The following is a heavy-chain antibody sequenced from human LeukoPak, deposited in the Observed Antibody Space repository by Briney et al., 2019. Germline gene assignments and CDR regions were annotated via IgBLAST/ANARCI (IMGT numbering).Heavy chain of an antibody. V-gene: IGHV3-30*04. J-gene: IGHJ4*02. CDR2: MSSDGSTD. Sequence: GGSLRLSCAASGFTFSSYTMHWVRQAPGKGLEWVAAMSSDGSTDRCADSVKGRFTTSRDNSKNTLFLQMNSLRPEDTAVYYCAKVRGYYYDTVFDYWGQGTLVTVSS. CDR3: AKVRGYYYDTVFDY. CDR1: GFTFSSYT. D-gene: IGHD3-22*01.